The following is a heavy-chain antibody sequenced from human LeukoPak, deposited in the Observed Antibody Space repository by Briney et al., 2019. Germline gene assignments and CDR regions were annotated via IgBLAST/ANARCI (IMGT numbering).Heavy chain of an antibody. CDR1: GGSISSYY. V-gene: IGHV4-4*07. CDR3: ARERIPPSWYSSGWYGGYDGMDV. Sequence: SETLSLTCTVSGGSISSYYWSWIRQPAGKGLEWIGRIYTSGSTNYNPSLKSRVTMSVDTSKSQFSLKLSSVTAADTAVYYCARERIPPSWYSSGWYGGYDGMDVWGQGTTVTVSS. J-gene: IGHJ6*02. CDR2: IYTSGST. D-gene: IGHD6-19*01.